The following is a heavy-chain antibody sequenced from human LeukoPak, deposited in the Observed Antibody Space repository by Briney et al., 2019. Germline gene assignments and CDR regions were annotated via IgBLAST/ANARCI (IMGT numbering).Heavy chain of an antibody. CDR1: GFTFSIYE. CDR2: ISSSGSTI. CDR3: ASDGSTDY. J-gene: IGHJ4*02. V-gene: IGHV3-48*03. Sequence: GGSLRLSCAASGFTFSIYEMNWVRQAPGKGLEWVSYISSSGSTIYYADSVKGRFTISRHNSKNTLYLQMNSLRAEDTAVYYCASDGSTDYWGQGTLVTVSS.